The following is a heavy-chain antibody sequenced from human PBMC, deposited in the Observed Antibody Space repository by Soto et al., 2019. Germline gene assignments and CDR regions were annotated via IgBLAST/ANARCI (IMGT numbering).Heavy chain of an antibody. CDR3: ARSGVTGIVIPSHWFDP. V-gene: IGHV4-31*03. D-gene: IGHD2-21*02. J-gene: IGHJ5*02. Sequence: PSETLSLTCTVSGDSIGCVGYWSWIRQFPGRGLEWIACISSSGSTYYNPALNNRISLSLDTSQNQFSLKLLSVTAADTAIYYCARSGVTGIVIPSHWFDPWGQGTLVTVSS. CDR1: GDSIGCVGY. CDR2: ISSSGST.